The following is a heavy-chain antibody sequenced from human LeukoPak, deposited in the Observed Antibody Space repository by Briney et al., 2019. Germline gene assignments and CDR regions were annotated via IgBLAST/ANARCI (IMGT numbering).Heavy chain of an antibody. CDR3: ARVQGDY. CDR1: GFTFSSYA. V-gene: IGHV3-30-3*01. J-gene: IGHJ4*02. Sequence: GGSLRLSCAASGFTFSSYAMHWVRQAPGKGLEWVAVISYDGSNKYYADSVKGRFTISRDNSKNTLYLQMNSLRAEDTAVYYCARVQGDYWGQGTLVTVSS. CDR2: ISYDGSNK.